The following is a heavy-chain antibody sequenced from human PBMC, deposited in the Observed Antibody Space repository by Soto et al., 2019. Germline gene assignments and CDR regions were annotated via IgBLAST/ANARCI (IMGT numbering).Heavy chain of an antibody. V-gene: IGHV4-31*03. CDR2: IYYSGST. CDR1: GGSISSGGYY. Sequence: SETLSLTCTVSGGSISSGGYYWSWIRQHPGKGLEWIGYIYYSGSTYYNPSLKSRVTISVDTSKNQFSLKLSSVTAADTAVYYCARDQLGAGYFDYWGQGTLVT. CDR3: ARDQLGAGYFDY. D-gene: IGHD5-18*01. J-gene: IGHJ4*02.